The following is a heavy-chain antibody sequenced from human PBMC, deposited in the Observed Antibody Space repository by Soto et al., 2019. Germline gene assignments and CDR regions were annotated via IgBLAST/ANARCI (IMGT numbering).Heavy chain of an antibody. J-gene: IGHJ6*02. Sequence: QVQLVQSGVEVTKPGASVKVSCRASGYTFTTYDINWVRQATGQGLEWMGWMSPNSGATGYAQKVQGRVTMTRDTSISTAYMELSKLRSEDTAIYYCARGVDAGVDVWGQGTTVTVSS. CDR1: GYTFTTYD. D-gene: IGHD1-1*01. CDR2: MSPNSGAT. V-gene: IGHV1-8*01. CDR3: ARGVDAGVDV.